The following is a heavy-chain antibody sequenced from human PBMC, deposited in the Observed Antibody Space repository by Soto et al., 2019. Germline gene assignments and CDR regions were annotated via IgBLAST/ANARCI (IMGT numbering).Heavy chain of an antibody. CDR2: LYYGGST. Sequence: SETLSLTCTVSGGSISSSTYYWGWIRQPPGKGLEWIGSLYYGGSTYYNPSLKSRVTISVDSSKNQFSLKLSSVTAADTAGYYCASANFYFYYGMDVWGQGTTVTVSS. CDR1: GGSISSSTYY. J-gene: IGHJ6*02. D-gene: IGHD2-15*01. CDR3: ASANFYFYYGMDV. V-gene: IGHV4-39*01.